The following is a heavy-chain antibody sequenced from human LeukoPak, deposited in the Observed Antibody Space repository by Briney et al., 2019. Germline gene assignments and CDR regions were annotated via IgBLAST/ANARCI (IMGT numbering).Heavy chain of an antibody. V-gene: IGHV1-69*13. Sequence: ASVKVSCKASGYTFTIYYMHWVRQAPGQGLEWMGGIIPIFGTANYAQKFQGRVTITADESTSTAYMELSSLRSEDTAVYYCARAPGVVVPAASVKVPAYYFDYWGQGTLVTVSS. D-gene: IGHD2-2*01. J-gene: IGHJ4*02. CDR3: ARAPGVVVPAASVKVPAYYFDY. CDR1: GYTFTIYY. CDR2: IIPIFGTA.